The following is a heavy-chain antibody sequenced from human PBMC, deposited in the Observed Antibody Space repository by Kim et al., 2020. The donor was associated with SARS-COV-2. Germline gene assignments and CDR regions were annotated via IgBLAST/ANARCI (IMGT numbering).Heavy chain of an antibody. Sequence: GGSLRLSCTASGFTFGDYAMSWFRQAPGKGLEWVGFIRSKAYGGTTEYAASVKGRFTISRDDSKSIAYLQMNSLKTEDTAVYYCTRDRVLRYFDYYGMDVWGQGTTVTVSS. CDR3: TRDRVLRYFDYYGMDV. J-gene: IGHJ6*02. CDR2: IRSKAYGGTT. CDR1: GFTFGDYA. D-gene: IGHD3-9*01. V-gene: IGHV3-49*03.